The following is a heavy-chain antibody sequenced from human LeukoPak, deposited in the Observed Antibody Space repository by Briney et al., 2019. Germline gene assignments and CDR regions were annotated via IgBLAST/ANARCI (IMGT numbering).Heavy chain of an antibody. Sequence: SETLSLTCAVYGGSFSGYYWSWIRQPPGKGLEWIGEINHSGSTNYNPSLKSRVTISVDTSKNQFSLKLSSVTAADTAVYYCARVTGGNVDVWGKGTTVTVSS. D-gene: IGHD7-27*01. J-gene: IGHJ6*04. CDR3: ARVTGGNVDV. CDR2: INHSGST. V-gene: IGHV4-34*01. CDR1: GGSFSGYY.